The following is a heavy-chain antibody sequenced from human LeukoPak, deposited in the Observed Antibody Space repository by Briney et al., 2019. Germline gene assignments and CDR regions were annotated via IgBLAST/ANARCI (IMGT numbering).Heavy chain of an antibody. CDR1: GFTISSYS. D-gene: IGHD1-26*01. Sequence: RPGGSLRLSCAASGFTISSYSMNWVRQAPGKGLEWVSYISSSSSTIYYADSVKGGFTISRDNAKNSLYLQMNSLRDEDTAVYYCASSGSYRFDYWGQGTLVTVSS. CDR3: ASSGSYRFDY. V-gene: IGHV3-48*02. J-gene: IGHJ4*02. CDR2: ISSSSSTI.